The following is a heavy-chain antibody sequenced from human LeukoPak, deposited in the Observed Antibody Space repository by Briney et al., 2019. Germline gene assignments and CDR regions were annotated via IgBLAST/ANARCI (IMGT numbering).Heavy chain of an antibody. CDR3: ARRQMVRGNYYYYGMDV. CDR2: IYYNGET. J-gene: IGHJ6*02. V-gene: IGHV4-39*01. Sequence: SETLSLTCAVSGGSISSSNYYWGWIRQPPGKGLEWIATIYYNGETYYSPSLKSRVTMSIDTSKNQFSLKLSSVTAADTAVYYCARRQMVRGNYYYYGMDVWGQGTTVTVSS. D-gene: IGHD3-10*01. CDR1: GGSISSSNYY.